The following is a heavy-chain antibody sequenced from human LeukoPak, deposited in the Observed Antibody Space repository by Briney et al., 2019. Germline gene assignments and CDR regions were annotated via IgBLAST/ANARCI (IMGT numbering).Heavy chain of an antibody. CDR1: GYTFTSYA. D-gene: IGHD3-22*01. J-gene: IGHJ4*02. Sequence: ASVKVSCKASGYTFTSYAMNWVRQAPGQGLEWMGWINTNTGNPTYAQGFTGRFVFSLDTSVSTAYLQISSLKAEDTAVYYSARRTYDSSGYYFPNFDYWGQGTLVTVSS. CDR2: INTNTGNP. V-gene: IGHV7-4-1*02. CDR3: ARRTYDSSGYYFPNFDY.